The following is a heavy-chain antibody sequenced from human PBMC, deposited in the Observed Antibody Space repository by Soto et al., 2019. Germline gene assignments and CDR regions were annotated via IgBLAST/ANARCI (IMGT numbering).Heavy chain of an antibody. CDR1: GYTYTGYY. CDR2: INPNSGNT. V-gene: IGHV1-18*04. Sequence: ASVKVSCKASGYTYTGYYMHWVRQAPGQGLEWMGWINPNSGNTNYAQKLQGRVTMTTDTSTSTAYMELRSLRSDDTAVYYCARDWMATGYWDYWGQGTLVTVSS. CDR3: ARDWMATGYWDY. J-gene: IGHJ4*02. D-gene: IGHD3-9*01.